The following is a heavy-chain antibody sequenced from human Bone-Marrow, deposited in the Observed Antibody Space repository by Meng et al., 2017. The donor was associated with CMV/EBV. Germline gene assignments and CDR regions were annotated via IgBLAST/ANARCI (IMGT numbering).Heavy chain of an antibody. CDR2: IYNSGST. V-gene: IGHV4-59*01. Sequence: SETLSLTCSVSGGVISNYYWSWIRQPPGKGLEWIGYIYNSGSTNNNTSLKSRLFISVDTSKNQFSLRVSSVTAADTAVYYCAFLSRYSGSYSYYGMDVWGQGTTVTVSS. CDR3: AFLSRYSGSYSYYGMDV. D-gene: IGHD1-26*01. CDR1: GGVISNYY. J-gene: IGHJ6*02.